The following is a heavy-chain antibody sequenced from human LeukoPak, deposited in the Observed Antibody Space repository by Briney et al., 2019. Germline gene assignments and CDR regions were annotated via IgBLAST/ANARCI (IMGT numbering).Heavy chain of an antibody. CDR2: IWYDGSNK. J-gene: IGHJ4*02. CDR3: ARDGRKYYDFWSGYYPHFDY. V-gene: IGHV3-33*08. D-gene: IGHD3-3*01. CDR1: GFTFSSYG. Sequence: GGSLRLSCAASGFTFSSYGMHWVRQAPGKGLEWVAVIWYDGSNKYYADSVKGRFTISRDNSKNTLYLQMNSLRAEDTAVYYCARDGRKYYDFWSGYYPHFDYWGQGTLVTVSS.